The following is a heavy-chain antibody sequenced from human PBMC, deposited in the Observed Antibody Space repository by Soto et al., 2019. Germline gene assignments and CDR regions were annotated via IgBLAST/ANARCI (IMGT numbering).Heavy chain of an antibody. CDR3: ARGSLIPTAIFDY. Sequence: EVQLVETGGGLIQPGGSLRLSCAASGFTVSSNYMSWVRQAPGKGLEWVSVIYSGGSTYYADSVKGRFTISRDNSKNTLYLQMNSLRAEDTAVYYFARGSLIPTAIFDYWGQGTLVTVSS. J-gene: IGHJ4*02. CDR2: IYSGGST. D-gene: IGHD2-21*02. CDR1: GFTVSSNY. V-gene: IGHV3-53*02.